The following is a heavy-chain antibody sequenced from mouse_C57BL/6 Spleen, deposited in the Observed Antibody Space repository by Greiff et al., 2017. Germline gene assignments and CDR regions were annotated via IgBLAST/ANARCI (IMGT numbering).Heavy chain of an antibody. CDR3: ARRIYYGSSHYFDY. V-gene: IGHV5-9*01. J-gene: IGHJ2*01. CDR2: ISGGGGNT. CDR1: GFTFSSYT. Sequence: EVKLQESGGGLVKPGGSLKLSCAASGFTFSSYTMSWVRQTPEKRLEWVATISGGGGNTYYPDSVKGRFTISRDNAKNTLYLQMSSLRSEDTALYYCARRIYYGSSHYFDYWGQGTTLTVSS. D-gene: IGHD1-1*01.